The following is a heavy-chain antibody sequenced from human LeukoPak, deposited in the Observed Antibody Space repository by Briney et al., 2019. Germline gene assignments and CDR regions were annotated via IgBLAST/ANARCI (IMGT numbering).Heavy chain of an antibody. CDR1: GGSISSYY. J-gene: IGHJ4*02. V-gene: IGHV4-59*01. CDR3: ASRSSIWSGYQDTLYYFDS. D-gene: IGHD3-3*01. Sequence: PTETLSLTCTVSGGSISSYYWSWIRQPPGKRLEWIGHIYYSGSTNYNPSLKSRVTISVDTSKNQFSLKLSSVTAADSAVYYCASRSSIWSGYQDTLYYFDSWGQGTLVTVSS. CDR2: IYYSGST.